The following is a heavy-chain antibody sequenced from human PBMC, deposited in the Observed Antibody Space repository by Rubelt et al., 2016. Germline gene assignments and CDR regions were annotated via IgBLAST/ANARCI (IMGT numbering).Heavy chain of an antibody. CDR3: VKTYSGSYSFNNWFDY. CDR1: GFSFSDYN. D-gene: IGHD3-10*01. V-gene: IGHV3-48*04. CDR2: ISSGSSAI. Sequence: EARGGLVQPGGSLRLSCAASGFSFSDYNMKWVRQAPGKGLEWISYISSGSSAIFYADSVKGRFAVSRDNANNSLYLQMNSLRAEDTAVYYCVKTYSGSYSFNNWFDYWGQGTLVTVSS. J-gene: IGHJ5*01.